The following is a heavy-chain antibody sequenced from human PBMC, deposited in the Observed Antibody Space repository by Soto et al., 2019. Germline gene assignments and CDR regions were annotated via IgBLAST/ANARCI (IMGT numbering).Heavy chain of an antibody. D-gene: IGHD2-21*01. CDR3: ARGLHSLFDY. J-gene: IGHJ4*02. Sequence: QVQLVESGGGVVQPGGSLRLSCAASGFTFINYGMHWVRQAPGKGLEWVAVIWYDGNNKYYADCVKGRFTISRDNSNNTLYVQMTSLRAEDTAVYYCARGLHSLFDYWGQGTLVTVSS. CDR2: IWYDGNNK. V-gene: IGHV3-33*01. CDR1: GFTFINYG.